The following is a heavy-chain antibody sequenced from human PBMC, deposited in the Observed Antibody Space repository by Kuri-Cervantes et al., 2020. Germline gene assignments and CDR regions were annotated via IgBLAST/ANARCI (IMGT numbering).Heavy chain of an antibody. D-gene: IGHD6-13*01. CDR2: INPSGGST. CDR3: AREGYSSSWYSALHFDY. J-gene: IGHJ4*02. CDR1: GYTFTSYA. Sequence: ASVKVSCKASGYTFTSYAMHWVRQAPGQGLEWTGIINPSGGSTSYAQKFQGRVTMTRDTSISTAYMELSRLRSDDTAVYYCAREGYSSSWYSALHFDYWGQGTLVTVSS. V-gene: IGHV1-46*01.